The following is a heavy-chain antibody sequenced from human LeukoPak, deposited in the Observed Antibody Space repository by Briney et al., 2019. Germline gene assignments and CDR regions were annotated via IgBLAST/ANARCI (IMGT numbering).Heavy chain of an antibody. CDR1: GFTFSDYY. Sequence: GGSLRLSCAASGFTFSDYYMSWIRQAPGKGLEWVSYISSSGSTIYYADSVKGRFTISRDNAKNSLYLQMNSLRAEDTAVYYCASPIVVVTNDAFDIWGQGTMVTVSS. J-gene: IGHJ3*02. D-gene: IGHD3-22*01. CDR3: ASPIVVVTNDAFDI. V-gene: IGHV3-11*01. CDR2: ISSSGSTI.